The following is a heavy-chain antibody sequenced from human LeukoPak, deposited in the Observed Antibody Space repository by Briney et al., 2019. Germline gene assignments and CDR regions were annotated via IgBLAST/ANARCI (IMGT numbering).Heavy chain of an antibody. J-gene: IGHJ4*02. CDR3: ARVSDSSGYYADFDY. V-gene: IGHV1-18*01. CDR2: ISAYNGDT. D-gene: IGHD3-22*01. Sequence: ASVKVSCKASGYTFTSYGISWVQQAPGQGLEWTGWISAYNGDTNYAQKLQGRVTMTTDTSTSTAYMELRSLRSDDTAVYYCARVSDSSGYYADFDYWGQGTLVTVSS. CDR1: GYTFTSYG.